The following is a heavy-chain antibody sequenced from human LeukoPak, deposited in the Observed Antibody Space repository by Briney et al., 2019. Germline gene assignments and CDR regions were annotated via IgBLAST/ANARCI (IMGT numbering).Heavy chain of an antibody. D-gene: IGHD2-15*01. CDR3: ARAWALYCRGGSCDRTAFDS. CDR2: IYYSGST. J-gene: IGHJ4*02. CDR1: GGSISSGGYY. V-gene: IGHV4-31*03. Sequence: SETLSLTCTVSGGSISSGGYYWSWIRQHPGKGLEWIGYIYYSGSTYYNPSLKSRVTISVDTSKNQFSLKLSSVTAADTAVYYCARAWALYCRGGSCDRTAFDSWAQGTLVTVSS.